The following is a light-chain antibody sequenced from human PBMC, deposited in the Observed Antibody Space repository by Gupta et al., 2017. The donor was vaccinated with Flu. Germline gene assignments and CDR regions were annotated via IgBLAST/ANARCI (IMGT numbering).Light chain of an antibody. CDR2: DNN. J-gene: IGLJ2*01. V-gene: IGLV1-51*01. CDR3: GTWDNSLSAVV. CDR1: NSNIGENY. Sequence: QSVLTQPPSVSAAPGQKVTISCSGSNSNIGENYVSWYQQLPGTAPKLLIYDNNKRPSGIPDRFSGSKSGTSATLGITGLQTGDEADYYCGTWDNSLSAVVFGGGTKLTVL.